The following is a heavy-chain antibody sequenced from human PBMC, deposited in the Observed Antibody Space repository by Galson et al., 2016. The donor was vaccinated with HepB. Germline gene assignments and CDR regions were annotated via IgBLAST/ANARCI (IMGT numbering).Heavy chain of an antibody. CDR3: AIRWDSFDV. V-gene: IGHV3-74*01. CDR1: GLPFSAYW. J-gene: IGHJ3*01. D-gene: IGHD1-26*01. Sequence: SLRLSCAVSGLPFSAYWLHWVRQAPGKGLEWVARISNDGSRAAYADSVKGRFTISRDNSKNPLYLLLNSLRAEDTSLYYCAIRWDSFDVWGQGTMVTVSS. CDR2: ISNDGSRA.